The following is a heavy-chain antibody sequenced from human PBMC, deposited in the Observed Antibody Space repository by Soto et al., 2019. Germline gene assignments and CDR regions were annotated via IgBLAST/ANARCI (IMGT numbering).Heavy chain of an antibody. CDR2: FYYSGNA. D-gene: IGHD3-10*01. CDR1: GASIRSGGFY. Sequence: QVQLQESGPGLVKPPQTLSLTCTVSGASIRSGGFYWSWIRQHPEKGLEWIGYFYYSGNAYYNPSLRCRLTISGDSSKNQFSLNLSSVTAADTAVYFCARAMGAVNYFDYWGQGILVTVSS. J-gene: IGHJ4*02. V-gene: IGHV4-31*03. CDR3: ARAMGAVNYFDY.